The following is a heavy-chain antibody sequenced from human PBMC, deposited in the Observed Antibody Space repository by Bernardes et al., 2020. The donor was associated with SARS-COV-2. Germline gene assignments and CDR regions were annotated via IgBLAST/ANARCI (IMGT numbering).Heavy chain of an antibody. Sequence: SETLSLTCTVSGGSISSSSYYWGWIRQPPGKGLEWIGSIYYRGSTYYNPSLKSRVTISVDTSKNQFSLKLTSVTAADTAVYYCARLWYYYDSSGYYSFFDYWGQGTLVTVSS. J-gene: IGHJ4*02. CDR3: ARLWYYYDSSGYYSFFDY. D-gene: IGHD3-22*01. CDR1: GGSISSSSYY. CDR2: IYYRGST. V-gene: IGHV4-39*01.